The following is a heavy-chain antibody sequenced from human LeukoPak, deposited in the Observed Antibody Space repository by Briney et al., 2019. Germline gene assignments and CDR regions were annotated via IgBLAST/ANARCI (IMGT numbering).Heavy chain of an antibody. D-gene: IGHD6-19*01. J-gene: IGHJ4*02. CDR3: ASSGLSSGWPFDY. Sequence: SETLSLTCAVYGGSFSGYYWSWIRQPPGEGLEWIGEINHSGSTNYNPSLKSRATISVDTSKNQFSLKLSSVTAADTAVYYCASSGLSSGWPFDYWGQGTLVTVSS. CDR2: INHSGST. V-gene: IGHV4-34*01. CDR1: GGSFSGYY.